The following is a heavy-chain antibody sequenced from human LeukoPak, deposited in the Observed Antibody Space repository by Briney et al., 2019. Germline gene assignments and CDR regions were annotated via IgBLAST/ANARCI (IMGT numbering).Heavy chain of an antibody. CDR2: IFPGDSDT. Sequence: GASLKISCKASGSSFTTSWIGWVRQMPGKGLEWMGIIFPGDSDTRYSPSFEGQVTISADKSISTAYLQWSSLKASDTAMYYCARHSRGTYDYWGQGTLVTVSS. D-gene: IGHD1-26*01. V-gene: IGHV5-51*01. CDR3: ARHSRGTYDY. J-gene: IGHJ4*02. CDR1: GSSFTTSW.